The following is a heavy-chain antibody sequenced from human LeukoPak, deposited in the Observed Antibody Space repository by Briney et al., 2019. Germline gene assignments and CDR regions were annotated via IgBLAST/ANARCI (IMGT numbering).Heavy chain of an antibody. J-gene: IGHJ5*02. V-gene: IGHV3-7*01. CDR1: GFTFSILG. D-gene: IGHD3-22*01. CDR3: ANGGTYSSGP. CDR2: IKPDGSAQ. Sequence: QAGGSLRLSWEASGFTFSILGMTWVRKAPGKGLEWVATIKPDGSAQYYVDSVKGRFTISRDNAKNSLFLQINSLRAEDTAVYYCANGGTYSSGPWGQGTLVTVSS.